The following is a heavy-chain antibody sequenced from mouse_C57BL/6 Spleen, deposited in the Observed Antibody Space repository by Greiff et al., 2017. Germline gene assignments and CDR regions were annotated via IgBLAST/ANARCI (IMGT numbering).Heavy chain of an antibody. CDR3: ARLLPGYDWYFDV. CDR1: GYSFTGYY. J-gene: IGHJ1*03. CDR2: INPSTGGT. Sequence: LQLQQSGPELVKPGASVKISCKASGYSFTGYYLNWVKQSPEKSLEWIGEINPSTGGTTYNQKFKAKATLTVDKSSSTAYMQLKSLTSEDSAVYYCARLLPGYDWYFDVWGTGTTVTVAS. D-gene: IGHD1-1*01. V-gene: IGHV1-42*01.